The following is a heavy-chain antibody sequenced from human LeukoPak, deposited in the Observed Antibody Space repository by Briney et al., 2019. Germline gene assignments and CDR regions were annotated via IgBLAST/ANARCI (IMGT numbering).Heavy chain of an antibody. CDR2: IYYSGST. J-gene: IGHJ4*02. D-gene: IGHD4-11*01. CDR3: ARLSVTTREGVDY. V-gene: IGHV4-59*08. CDR1: GGSISSYY. Sequence: TSETLSLTCTVSGGSISSYYWSWIRQPPGKGLEWIGYIYYSGSTNYNPSLKSRVTISVDTSKNQFSLKLSSVTAADTAVYYCARLSVTTREGVDYWGQGTLVTVSS.